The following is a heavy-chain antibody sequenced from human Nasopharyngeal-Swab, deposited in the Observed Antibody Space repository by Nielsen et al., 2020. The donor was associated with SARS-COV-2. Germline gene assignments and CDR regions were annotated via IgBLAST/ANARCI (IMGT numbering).Heavy chain of an antibody. CDR2: ISWNSYSI. CDR1: GFSLDDYV. Sequence: GGSLRLSCAVSGFSLDDYVMHWVRQAPGKGLEWISGISWNSYSIGYADSVKGRFTISRDNAKNSLYLQMNSLRAEDTAVYYCARWSGYYYYYGMDVWGQGTTVTVSS. V-gene: IGHV3-9*01. CDR3: ARWSGYYYYYGMDV. J-gene: IGHJ6*02. D-gene: IGHD3-3*01.